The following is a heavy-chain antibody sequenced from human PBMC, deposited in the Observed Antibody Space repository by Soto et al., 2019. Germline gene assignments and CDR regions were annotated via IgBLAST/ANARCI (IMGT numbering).Heavy chain of an antibody. V-gene: IGHV4-30-2*01. CDR2: IYHSGST. Sequence: SETLSLTCAVSGGSISSGGYSWSWIRQPPGKGLEWIGYIYHSGSTYYNPSLKSRVTISVDRSKNQFSLKLSSVTAADTAVYYCARVGGYDFWSGYIDYWGQGTLVTVSS. CDR1: GGSISSGGYS. D-gene: IGHD3-3*01. CDR3: ARVGGYDFWSGYIDY. J-gene: IGHJ4*02.